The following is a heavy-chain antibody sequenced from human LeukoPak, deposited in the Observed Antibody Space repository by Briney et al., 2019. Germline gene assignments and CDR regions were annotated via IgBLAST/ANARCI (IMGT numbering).Heavy chain of an antibody. Sequence: PGGSLRLSCGASGFTFRSYAMSWVRQAPGKGLEWVSAISGSGGSTFYADSVKARFTISRDNSKNTLYLQMNSLRAEDTAVYYCAKENSYCSGTSCYLPGYWGQGTLVTVSS. CDR2: ISGSGGST. CDR1: GFTFRSYA. D-gene: IGHD2-2*01. V-gene: IGHV3-23*01. J-gene: IGHJ4*02. CDR3: AKENSYCSGTSCYLPGY.